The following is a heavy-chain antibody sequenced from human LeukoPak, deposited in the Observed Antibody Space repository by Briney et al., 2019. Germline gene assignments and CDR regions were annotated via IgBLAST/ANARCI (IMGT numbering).Heavy chain of an antibody. Sequence: SETLSLTCTVSGGSISSYYWSWIRQPPGKGLEWIGYIYYSGSTNYNPSLKSRVTISVDTSKNQFSLKLSSVTAADTAVYYCARADGRLATDIDYWGQGTLVTVSS. CDR1: GGSISSYY. J-gene: IGHJ4*02. CDR3: ARADGRLATDIDY. CDR2: IYYSGST. V-gene: IGHV4-59*01. D-gene: IGHD5-12*01.